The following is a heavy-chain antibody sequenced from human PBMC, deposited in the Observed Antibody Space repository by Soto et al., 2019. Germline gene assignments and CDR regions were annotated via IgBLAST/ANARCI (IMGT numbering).Heavy chain of an antibody. D-gene: IGHD3-16*01. J-gene: IGHJ4*02. CDR3: VRDGGGVGVFDN. V-gene: IGHV3-48*02. CDR2: ITTTGVTI. Sequence: EVQLVESGGGLVQPGGSLRLSCAASGFTFSSSSMNWVGQAPGKGLEWISYITTTGVTIYYADSVKGRFTISRDNAKNSLYLQMNSLRDEDTALYYCVRDGGGVGVFDNWGQGTLVTVSS. CDR1: GFTFSSSS.